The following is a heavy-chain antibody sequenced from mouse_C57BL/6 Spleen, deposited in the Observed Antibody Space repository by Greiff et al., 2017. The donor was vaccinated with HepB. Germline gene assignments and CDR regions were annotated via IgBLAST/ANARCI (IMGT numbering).Heavy chain of an antibody. CDR2: INPNNGGT. CDR1: GYTFTDYY. CDR3: ARGRTGTGYFDY. D-gene: IGHD4-1*01. V-gene: IGHV1-26*01. J-gene: IGHJ2*01. Sequence: EVQLQQSGPELVKPGDSVKISCKASGYTFTDYYMNWVKQSHGKSLEWIGDINPNNGGTSYNQKFKGKATLTVDKSSSTAYMELRSLTSEDSAVYYCARGRTGTGYFDYWGQGTTLTVSS.